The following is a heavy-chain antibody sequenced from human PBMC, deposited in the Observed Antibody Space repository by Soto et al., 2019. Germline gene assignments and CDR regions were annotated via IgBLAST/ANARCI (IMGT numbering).Heavy chain of an antibody. CDR3: ARDEHDAFDI. CDR1: GFTFSNHG. CDR2: IWYDGSNK. V-gene: IGHV3-33*01. J-gene: IGHJ3*02. Sequence: QVQLVESGGGVVQPGRSLRLSCAASGFTFSNHGMHWVRQAPGKGLEWVAVIWYDGSNKYYADSVKGRFTISRDNSKNTLCLQMNSRRVEDTAVYYCARDEHDAFDIWGQGTMVAVSS.